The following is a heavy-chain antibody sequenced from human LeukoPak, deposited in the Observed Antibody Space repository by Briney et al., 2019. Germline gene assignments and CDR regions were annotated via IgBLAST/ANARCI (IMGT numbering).Heavy chain of an antibody. CDR2: ISSSGSTI. CDR3: AREVRYCSGGSCYSGDY. CDR1: AFTLSSYE. D-gene: IGHD2-15*01. V-gene: IGHV3-48*03. Sequence: GGSLRLSCAASAFTLSSYEMNWVRQAPGKGLEWVSYISSSGSTIYYADSVKGRFTISRDNAKNSLYLQMNSLRVEDTAVYYCAREVRYCSGGSCYSGDYWGQGTLVTVSS. J-gene: IGHJ4*02.